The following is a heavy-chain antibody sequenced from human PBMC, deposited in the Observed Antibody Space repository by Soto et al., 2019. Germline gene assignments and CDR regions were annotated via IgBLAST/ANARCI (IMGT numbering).Heavy chain of an antibody. Sequence: PSETLSLTCAVSGGSISSFYWNWIRQAPGKGLEWIGYIYYSGSTNYNPSIKSRVTISVDTSKNQFSLKLSSVTAADTAVYYCARDRLGYGDHYYFDYWGQVTLVTVSS. CDR2: IYYSGST. CDR1: GGSISSFY. D-gene: IGHD4-17*01. CDR3: ARDRLGYGDHYYFDY. J-gene: IGHJ4*02. V-gene: IGHV4-59*01.